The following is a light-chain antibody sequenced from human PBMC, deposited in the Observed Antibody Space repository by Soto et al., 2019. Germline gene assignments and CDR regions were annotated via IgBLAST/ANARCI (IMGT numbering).Light chain of an antibody. CDR1: QSIALS. CDR2: VAF. J-gene: IGKJ5*01. V-gene: IGKV1-39*01. CDR3: QQSFRSPIT. Sequence: DIQMTQSPSFLSASVGDRVTTACRASQSIALSVNWYQQKPGKAPKLLIYVAFTLESGVPSRFSGSGSGTEFTLTIRSLQPEDFATYYCQQSFRSPITFGQGTRLEIK.